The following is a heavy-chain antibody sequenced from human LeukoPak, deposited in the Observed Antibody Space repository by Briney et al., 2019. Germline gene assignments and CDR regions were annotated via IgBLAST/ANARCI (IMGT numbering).Heavy chain of an antibody. J-gene: IGHJ4*02. D-gene: IGHD6-19*01. Sequence: GASVKVSCTASGDTLTGYYIHWVRQAPGQGLEWMGRINPNSGGTNYAQKFQGRITMTRDTSIATAYMELSRLTSDDTAVYYCARSRGWSNFDYWGQGTLVTVSS. V-gene: IGHV1-2*06. CDR3: ARSRGWSNFDY. CDR2: INPNSGGT. CDR1: GDTLTGYY.